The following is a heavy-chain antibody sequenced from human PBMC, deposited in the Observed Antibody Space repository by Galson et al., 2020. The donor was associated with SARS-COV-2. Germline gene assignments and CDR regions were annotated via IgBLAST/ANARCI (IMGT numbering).Heavy chain of an antibody. J-gene: IGHJ6*02. Sequence: ASVQVSCQASGFTFTSSAMQWVRQARGQHLEWIGWIVVGSGNTNYAQKFQERVTITRDMSTSTAYMELSSLRSEDTAVYYCAAARHTYYYGSVYGMDVWGQGTTVTVSS. CDR2: IVVGSGNT. CDR1: GFTFTSSA. D-gene: IGHD3-10*01. V-gene: IGHV1-58*02. CDR3: AAARHTYYYGSVYGMDV.